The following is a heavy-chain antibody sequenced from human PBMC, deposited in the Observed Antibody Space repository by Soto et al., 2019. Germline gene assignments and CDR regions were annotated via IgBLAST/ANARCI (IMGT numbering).Heavy chain of an antibody. V-gene: IGHV4-59*08. CDR2: IFYTGST. J-gene: IGHJ4*02. D-gene: IGHD5-18*01. CDR1: GGSISGFY. Sequence: QVQLQESGPGLVKPSETLSLTCTVSGGSISGFYWSWIRQPPGKGLEWIGYIFYTGSTNYNPSLEGRVPISIDRAKNQLSLKVISLTAADAAVYYCARHVRRLGGSYGYSFDQWGQGTLVTVSS. CDR3: ARHVRRLGGSYGYSFDQ.